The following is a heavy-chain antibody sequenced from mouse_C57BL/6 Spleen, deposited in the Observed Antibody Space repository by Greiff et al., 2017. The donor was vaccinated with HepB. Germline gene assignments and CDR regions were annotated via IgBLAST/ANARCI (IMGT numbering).Heavy chain of an antibody. CDR3: ARHVSDWYFDV. CDR2: ISNLAYSI. CDR1: GFTFSDYG. V-gene: IGHV5-15*01. Sequence: EVQGVESGGGLVQPGGSLKLSCAASGFTFSDYGMAWVRQAPRKGPEWVAFISNLAYSIYYADTVTGRFTISRENAKNTLYLEMSSLRSEDTAMYYCARHVSDWYFDVWGTGTTVTVSS. J-gene: IGHJ1*03.